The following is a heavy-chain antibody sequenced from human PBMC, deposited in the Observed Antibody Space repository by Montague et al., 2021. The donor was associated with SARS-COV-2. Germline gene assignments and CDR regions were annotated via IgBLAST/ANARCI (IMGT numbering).Heavy chain of an antibody. CDR1: GGSISRYS. D-gene: IGHD6-13*01. Sequence: SETLSLTCTVSGGSISRYSWTWIRQPPGKGLEWIGYIYNSGSTNYNHSLTSRVTISVDTSKNQFSLKLSPVAVADTAVYYCARVGRGSSWYEVAFDIWGQGTMVTVSS. CDR3: ARVGRGSSWYEVAFDI. CDR2: IYNSGST. J-gene: IGHJ3*02. V-gene: IGHV4-59*01.